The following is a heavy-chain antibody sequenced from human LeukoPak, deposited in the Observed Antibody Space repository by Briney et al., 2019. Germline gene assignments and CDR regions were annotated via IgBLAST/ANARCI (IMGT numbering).Heavy chain of an antibody. CDR2: IYYSGST. Sequence: PSETLSLTCTVSGGSISSSSYYWGWIRQPPGKGLEWIGSIYYSGSTYYNPSLKSRVTISVDTSKNQFSLKLSSVTAADTAVYYCARGSPYTYYDFWSGYGDYWGQGTLVTVSS. CDR3: ARGSPYTYYDFWSGYGDY. J-gene: IGHJ4*02. CDR1: GGSISSSSYY. D-gene: IGHD3-3*01. V-gene: IGHV4-39*07.